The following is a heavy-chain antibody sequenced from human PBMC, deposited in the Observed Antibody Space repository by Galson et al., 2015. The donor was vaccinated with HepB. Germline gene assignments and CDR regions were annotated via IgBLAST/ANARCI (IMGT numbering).Heavy chain of an antibody. CDR2: IRYDGSNK. CDR1: GFTFSSYG. CDR3: AKSTYSGSYYLDY. J-gene: IGHJ4*02. D-gene: IGHD1-26*01. V-gene: IGHV3-30*02. Sequence: SLRLSCAASGFTFSSYGMHWVRQAPGKGLEWVAFIRYDGSNKYYADSVKGRFTISRDNSKNTLYLQMNSLRAEDTAVYYCAKSTYSGSYYLDYWGQGTLVTVSS.